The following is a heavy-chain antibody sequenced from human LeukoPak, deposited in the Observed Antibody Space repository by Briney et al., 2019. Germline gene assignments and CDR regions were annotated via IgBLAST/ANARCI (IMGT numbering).Heavy chain of an antibody. Sequence: SVKVSCKASGGTFSSYAISWVRQAPGQGLEWMGGIIPIFGTASYAQKFQGRVTITADESTSTAYMELSSLRSEDTAVYYCARNYDILTGYPPVGFDYWGQGTLVTVSS. J-gene: IGHJ4*02. CDR3: ARNYDILTGYPPVGFDY. V-gene: IGHV1-69*13. CDR1: GGTFSSYA. CDR2: IIPIFGTA. D-gene: IGHD3-9*01.